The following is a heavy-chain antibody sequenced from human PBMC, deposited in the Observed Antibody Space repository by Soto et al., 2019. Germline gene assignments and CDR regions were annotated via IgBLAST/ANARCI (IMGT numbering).Heavy chain of an antibody. CDR1: GFTFSDYY. D-gene: IGHD3-3*01. Sequence: TGGSLRLSCAASGFTFSDYYMSWIRQAPGKGLEWVSYISSSGSTIYYADSVKGRFTISRDNAKNSLYLQMNSLRAEDTAVYYCARDREWLLSGYYSLAVWGKGTTVPVSS. CDR3: ARDREWLLSGYYSLAV. V-gene: IGHV3-11*01. J-gene: IGHJ6*03. CDR2: ISSSGSTI.